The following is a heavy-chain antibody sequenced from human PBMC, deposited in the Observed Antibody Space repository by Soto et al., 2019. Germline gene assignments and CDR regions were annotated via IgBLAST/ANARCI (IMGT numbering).Heavy chain of an antibody. D-gene: IGHD1-1*01. J-gene: IGHJ4*01. CDR1: GGSISSGGYS. CDR2: IYHSGST. CDR3: ARADPTGTAPDY. Sequence: SETLSITCAVSGGSISSGGYSWSWIRQPPGKGLEWIGYIYHSGSTYYNPSLKSRVTISVDRSKNQFSLKLSSVTAADTAVYYCARADPTGTAPDYWGQGTLVTVSS. V-gene: IGHV4-30-2*01.